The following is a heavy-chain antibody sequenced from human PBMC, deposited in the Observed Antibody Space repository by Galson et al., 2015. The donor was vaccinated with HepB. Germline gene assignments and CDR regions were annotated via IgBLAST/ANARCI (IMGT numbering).Heavy chain of an antibody. CDR2: MTCDGGNI. J-gene: IGHJ4*02. CDR1: GFTFSNYG. Sequence: SLRLSCAASGFTFSNYGMHWVRQAPGKGLEWVAVMTCDGGNIYYADSVKGRFTISRDNSKNTLYLQMNSLRAEDTAVYYCAKASRDCSSTSCNYVHWGQGTLVTVS. CDR3: AKASRDCSSTSCNYVH. V-gene: IGHV3-30*18. D-gene: IGHD2-2*01.